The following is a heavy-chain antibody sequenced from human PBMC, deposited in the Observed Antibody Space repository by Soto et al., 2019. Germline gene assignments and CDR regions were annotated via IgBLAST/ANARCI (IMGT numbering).Heavy chain of an antibody. CDR2: ISYVGSNK. V-gene: IGHV3-30-3*01. D-gene: IGHD6-19*01. Sequence: QVQLVESGGGVVQPGRSRRLSCAPSGFTFRSYAMHGVRRAPGRGLGWVAVISYVGSNKYYADSVKGRFTISRDNSKNTLYLQMNSLRAEDTAVYYCARIEGSGWQLKYFDYWGQGTLVTVSS. J-gene: IGHJ4*02. CDR3: ARIEGSGWQLKYFDY. CDR1: GFTFRSYA.